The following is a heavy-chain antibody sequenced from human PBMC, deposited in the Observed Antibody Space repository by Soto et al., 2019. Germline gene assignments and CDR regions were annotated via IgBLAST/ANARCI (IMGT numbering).Heavy chain of an antibody. CDR3: AHSLRICLSVACDWFDP. Sequence: QITLKESGPTLVKPTQTLTLTCTFSGFSLSTSGVGVGWIRQPPGKALESLALIYWDDDKRYSPSLKSRLTITKDTSKNQVVLTMTTMDPVDTATYYCAHSLRICLSVACDWFDPWGQGTLVTVSS. V-gene: IGHV2-5*02. CDR1: GFSLSTSGVG. J-gene: IGHJ5*02. CDR2: IYWDDDK. D-gene: IGHD3-10*01.